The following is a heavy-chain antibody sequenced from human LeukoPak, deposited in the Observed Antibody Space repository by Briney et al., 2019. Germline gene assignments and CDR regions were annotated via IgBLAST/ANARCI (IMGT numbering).Heavy chain of an antibody. V-gene: IGHV1-2*02. CDR1: GYTFTSYG. D-gene: IGHD2-15*01. J-gene: IGHJ3*02. CDR3: AREASLDIVVATIDAFDI. CDR2: INPNSGGT. Sequence: ASVKVSCKASGYTFTSYGISWVRQAPGQGLEWMGWINPNSGGTNYAQKFQGRVTMTRDTSISTAYMELSRLRSDDTAVYYCAREASLDIVVATIDAFDIWGQGTMVTVSS.